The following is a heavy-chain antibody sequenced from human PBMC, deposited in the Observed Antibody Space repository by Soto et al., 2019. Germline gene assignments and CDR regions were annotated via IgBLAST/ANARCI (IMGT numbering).Heavy chain of an antibody. Sequence: GKVWASETLSLTCTYSGDSIINGDYYWSWIRQHPGKGLEWIGYIYYSGSTYYNPSLKSRVTISVDTSKNQFSLKLSSVTAADTAVYYCARVFGFGGMDVWGQGTTVTVSS. CDR1: GDSIINGDYY. CDR2: IYYSGST. V-gene: IGHV4-31*03. CDR3: ARVFGFGGMDV. J-gene: IGHJ6*02. D-gene: IGHD3-10*01.